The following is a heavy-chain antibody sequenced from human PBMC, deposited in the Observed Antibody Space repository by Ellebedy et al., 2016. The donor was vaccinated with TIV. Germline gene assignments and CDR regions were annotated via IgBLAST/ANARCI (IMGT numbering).Heavy chain of an antibody. D-gene: IGHD3-22*01. CDR2: FYFIGHT. V-gene: IGHV4-39*07. Sequence: SETLSLTCSVSGDSIGSSSRHSWGWIRQPPGKGLEWIGNFYFIGHTYYNPSLKSRVIISIDKPPNQFSLKLSSVTAADTAVYYCARENYEEFDPWGQGTLVTVSS. CDR1: GDSIGSSSRHS. J-gene: IGHJ5*02. CDR3: ARENYEEFDP.